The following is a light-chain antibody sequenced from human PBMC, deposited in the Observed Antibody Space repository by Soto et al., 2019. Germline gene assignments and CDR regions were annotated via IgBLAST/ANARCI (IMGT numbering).Light chain of an antibody. CDR1: HSVDIY. CDR2: DSY. Sequence: EVVLTQSPDTLSLSPGERATLSCRTSHSVDIYLAWYQQKPGQAPRLLIYDSYNRVTGIPTRFSGSGSGTDFTLTISILEPEDSAVYYCQQRKHWPPLTFGGGTKVEIK. V-gene: IGKV3-11*01. CDR3: QQRKHWPPLT. J-gene: IGKJ4*01.